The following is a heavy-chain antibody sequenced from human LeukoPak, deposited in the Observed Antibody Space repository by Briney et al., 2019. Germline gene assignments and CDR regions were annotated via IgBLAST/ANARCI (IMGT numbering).Heavy chain of an antibody. CDR1: GFAFSSYA. Sequence: GGSLRLSCAASGFAFSSYAMSWVRQAPGKGLEWVSAISGSGGSTYYADSVKGRFSISRDNSKNTLYLQMNSLRAEDTAVYYCAKAHYDQPPPEDYWGQGTLVTVSS. D-gene: IGHD3-22*01. CDR3: AKAHYDQPPPEDY. CDR2: ISGSGGST. V-gene: IGHV3-23*01. J-gene: IGHJ4*02.